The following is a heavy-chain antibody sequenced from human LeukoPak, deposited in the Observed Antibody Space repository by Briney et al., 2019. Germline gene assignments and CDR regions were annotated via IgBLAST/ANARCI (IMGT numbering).Heavy chain of an antibody. CDR1: GFTFSSYG. D-gene: IGHD3-22*01. Sequence: GGSLRLSCAASGFTFSSYGMHWVRRAPGKGLEWVSSISGGGGSTLYADSVKGRFTISRDSSKNTLYLKMNSLRADDTALYYCAKAPGTYLYDVGGYGILDYWGQGTLVTVSS. CDR2: ISGGGGST. V-gene: IGHV3-23*01. CDR3: AKAPGTYLYDVGGYGILDY. J-gene: IGHJ4*02.